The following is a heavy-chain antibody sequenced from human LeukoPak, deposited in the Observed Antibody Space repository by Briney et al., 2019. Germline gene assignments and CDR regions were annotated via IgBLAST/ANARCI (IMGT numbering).Heavy chain of an antibody. D-gene: IGHD6-19*01. J-gene: IGHJ4*02. CDR3: TRALSGWTGYSDF. CDR2: IRSEEYGGTP. Sequence: GGSLRLSCRGSGFTFGDYAMTWVRQAPGKGLGGIGFIRSEEYGGTPDYATSVKGRFTISRENSKSIAYLQMNSLRTEDTGVYYCTRALSGWTGYSDFWGQGTRVTVSS. V-gene: IGHV3-49*04. CDR1: GFTFGDYA.